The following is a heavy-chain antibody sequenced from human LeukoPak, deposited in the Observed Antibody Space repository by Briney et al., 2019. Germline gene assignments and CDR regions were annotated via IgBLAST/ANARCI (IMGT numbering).Heavy chain of an antibody. CDR2: MNPNSGNT. V-gene: IGHV1-8*01. D-gene: IGHD6-13*01. CDR1: GYTFTSYD. J-gene: IGHJ6*02. CDR3: ARVLIKRTAADYYYYYGMDV. Sequence: GASVKVSCKASGYTFTSYDINWVRQATGQGLEWMGWMNPNSGNTGYAQKFQGRVTITADKSTSTAYMELSSLRSEDTAVYYCARVLIKRTAADYYYYYGMDVWGQGTTVTVSS.